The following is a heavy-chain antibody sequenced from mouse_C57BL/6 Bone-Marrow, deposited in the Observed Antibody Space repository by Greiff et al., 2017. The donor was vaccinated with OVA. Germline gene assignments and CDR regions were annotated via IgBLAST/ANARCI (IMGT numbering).Heavy chain of an antibody. V-gene: IGHV1-55*01. J-gene: IGHJ4*01. CDR1: GYTFTSYW. CDR3: ARDVYYYAMDY. Sequence: VQLQQPGAELVKPGASVKMSCKASGYTFTSYWITWVKQRPGQGLEWIGDIYPGSGSTNYNEKFKSKATLTVDTSSSTAYMQLSSLTSDDTAVYYCARDVYYYAMDYCGQGTSVTVSS. CDR2: IYPGSGST.